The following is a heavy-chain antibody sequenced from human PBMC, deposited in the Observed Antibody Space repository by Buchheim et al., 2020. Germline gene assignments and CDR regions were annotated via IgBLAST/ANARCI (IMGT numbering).Heavy chain of an antibody. D-gene: IGHD7-27*01. CDR1: GYTFTSYD. V-gene: IGHV1-8*01. CDR3: ARDLWANWGWRARYYGMDV. Sequence: QVQLVQSGAEVKKPGASVKVSCKASGYTFTSYDINWVRQATGQGLEWMGWMNPNSGNTGYAQKFQGRVTMTRNTSISTAYMDLSSLRSEDTAVYYCARDLWANWGWRARYYGMDVWGQGTT. J-gene: IGHJ6*02. CDR2: MNPNSGNT.